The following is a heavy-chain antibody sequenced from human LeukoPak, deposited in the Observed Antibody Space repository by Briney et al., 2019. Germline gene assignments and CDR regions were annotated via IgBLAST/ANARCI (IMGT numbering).Heavy chain of an antibody. D-gene: IGHD3-22*01. CDR3: ARHLDSSGYPPRVGYYYYGMDV. J-gene: IGHJ6*02. Sequence: GGSLRLSCAASGFTFSSYAMSWVRQAPGKGLEWVSAISGSGGSTYYADSVKGRFTISRDNSKNTLYLQMNSLRAEDTAVYYCARHLDSSGYPPRVGYYYYGMDVWGQGTTVTVSS. V-gene: IGHV3-23*01. CDR1: GFTFSSYA. CDR2: ISGSGGST.